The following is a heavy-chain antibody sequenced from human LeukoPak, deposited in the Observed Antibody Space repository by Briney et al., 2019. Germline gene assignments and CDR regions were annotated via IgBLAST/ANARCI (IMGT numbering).Heavy chain of an antibody. CDR2: IRCDGSNK. D-gene: IGHD1-1*01. CDR1: GGTFSSYG. Sequence: SCKASGGTFSSYGMHWVRQAPGKGLEWVAFIRCDGSNKYYADSVKGRFTISRDNSKNTLYLQMNSLRAEDTAVYYCAKTATGTTILNWFDPWGQGTLVTVSS. CDR3: AKTATGTTILNWFDP. V-gene: IGHV3-30*02. J-gene: IGHJ5*02.